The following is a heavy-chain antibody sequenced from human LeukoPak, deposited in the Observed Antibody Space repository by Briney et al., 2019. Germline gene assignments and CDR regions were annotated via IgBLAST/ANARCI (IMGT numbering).Heavy chain of an antibody. V-gene: IGHV4-38-2*01. D-gene: IGHD2-2*01. Sequence: SETLSLTCAVSGYSISSGYYWGWIRQPPGKGLEWIGSIYHSGSTYYNPSLKSRVTISVDTSKNQFSLKLSSVTAADTAVYYCARHDDYQLLFVGGAIDYWGQGTLVTVSS. CDR2: IYHSGST. CDR3: ARHDDYQLLFVGGAIDY. CDR1: GYSISSGYY. J-gene: IGHJ4*02.